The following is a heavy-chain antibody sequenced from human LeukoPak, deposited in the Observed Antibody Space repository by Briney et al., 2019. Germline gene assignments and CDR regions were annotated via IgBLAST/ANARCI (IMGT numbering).Heavy chain of an antibody. V-gene: IGHV3-30*01. Sequence: PGGSLRLSCAASGFTFSSYAMHWVRQAPGKGLEWVAVISYDGSNKYYADSVKGRFTISRDNSKNTLYLQMNSLRAEDTAVYYCARGGSNTPTRFGKLLYDIDYWGQGTLVTVSS. CDR1: GFTFSSYA. CDR2: ISYDGSNK. D-gene: IGHD3-10*01. J-gene: IGHJ4*02. CDR3: ARGGSNTPTRFGKLLYDIDY.